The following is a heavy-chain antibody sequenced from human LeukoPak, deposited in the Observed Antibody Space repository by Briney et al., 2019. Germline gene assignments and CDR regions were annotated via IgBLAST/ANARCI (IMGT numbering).Heavy chain of an antibody. CDR3: ARVSGGSSSPPGDY. CDR2: ISTSGSAI. CDR1: GFTFSDYY. D-gene: IGHD6-13*01. V-gene: IGHV3-11*04. J-gene: IGHJ4*02. Sequence: GGSLRLSCAASGFTFSDYYMSWIRQAPGKGLEWVSYISTSGSAIDYADSVKGRFTISRDNAKNSLYLQMSSLRAEDTAVYYCARVSGGSSSPPGDYWGQGTLVTVSS.